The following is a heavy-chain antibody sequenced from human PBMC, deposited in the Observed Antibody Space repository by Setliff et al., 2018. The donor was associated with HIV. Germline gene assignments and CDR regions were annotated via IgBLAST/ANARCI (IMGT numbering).Heavy chain of an antibody. CDR1: GYSFSSYG. Sequence: ASVKVSCKASGYSFSSYGISWVRQAPGQGLEWMGWINTNTGNPMYPQDFTGRFVFSLDTSVSTAYLQISSLKAEDTAVYYCAKGAYQYYDSSGYYQGNFDYWGQGTLVTVSS. CDR3: AKGAYQYYDSSGYYQGNFDY. CDR2: INTNTGNP. D-gene: IGHD3-22*01. V-gene: IGHV7-4-1*02. J-gene: IGHJ4*02.